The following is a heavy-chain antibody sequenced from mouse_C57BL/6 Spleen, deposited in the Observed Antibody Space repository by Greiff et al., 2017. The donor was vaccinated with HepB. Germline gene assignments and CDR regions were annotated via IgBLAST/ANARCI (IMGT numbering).Heavy chain of an antibody. CDR1: GYAFSSSW. CDR3: ARWLLRFYAMDY. J-gene: IGHJ4*01. Sequence: LVESGPELVKPGASVKISCKASGYAFSSSWMNWVKQRPGKGLEWIGRIYPGDGDTNYNGKFKGKATLTADKSSSTAYMQLSSLTSEDSAVYFCARWLLRFYAMDYWGQGTSVTVSS. V-gene: IGHV1-82*01. D-gene: IGHD2-3*01. CDR2: IYPGDGDT.